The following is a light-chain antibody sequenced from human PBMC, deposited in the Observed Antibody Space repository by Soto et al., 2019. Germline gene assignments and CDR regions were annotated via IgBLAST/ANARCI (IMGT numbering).Light chain of an antibody. V-gene: IGKV3-15*01. CDR3: QQYNNWPWT. J-gene: IGKJ1*01. Sequence: EMVVTQSPATLSVSPGGRATLSCRASQSISDTLAWYQQKPGQAPRLLIHGASTRATGFPARFSGSGSGTDFTLTISSLQSEDFAVYYCQQYNNWPWTFGQGTKVDIK. CDR1: QSISDT. CDR2: GAS.